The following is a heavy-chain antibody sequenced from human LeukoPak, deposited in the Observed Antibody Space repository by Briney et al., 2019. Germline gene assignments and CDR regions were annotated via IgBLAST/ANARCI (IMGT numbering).Heavy chain of an antibody. J-gene: IGHJ4*02. CDR1: GYTFSGYA. CDR3: ARGRIADDY. Sequence: ASVKVSCKASGYTFSGYAMNWVRQASGQGLEWMGWINTNTGNPTYAQGFTGRFVSSLDTSVSTAYLQISSLKAEDTAVYYCARGRIADDYWGQGTLVTVSS. CDR2: INTNTGNP. V-gene: IGHV7-4-1*02. D-gene: IGHD6-13*01.